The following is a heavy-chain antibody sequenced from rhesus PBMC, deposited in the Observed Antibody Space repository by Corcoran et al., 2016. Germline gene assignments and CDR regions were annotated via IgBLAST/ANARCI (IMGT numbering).Heavy chain of an antibody. Sequence: QVQLQGSGPGVVKPSETLSLTGAVAGYSISSGYDWSWIRQPPGKGLEWFGYIYCSSGTTNYNPSLKHRYTISKDPSKNQVSLKRSSVTAADTAVYYCARAGAVIYGLDSWGQGVVVTVSS. CDR2: IYCSSGTT. D-gene: IGHD1-44*02. CDR1: GYSISSGYD. CDR3: ARAGAVIYGLDS. J-gene: IGHJ6*01. V-gene: IGHV4-76*01.